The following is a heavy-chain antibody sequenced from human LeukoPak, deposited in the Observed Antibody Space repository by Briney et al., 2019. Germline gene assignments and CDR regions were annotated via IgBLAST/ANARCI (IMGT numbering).Heavy chain of an antibody. J-gene: IGHJ4*02. CDR3: ARDSRSGYYYY. D-gene: IGHD3-22*01. Sequence: GGSLRLSCAASGFTVSSNYMSWVRQAPGKGLEWVSVIYSGGSTYYANSVKGRFTISRDNSKNTLYLQMNSLRVEDTAVYYCARDSRSGYYYYWGQGTLVTVSS. V-gene: IGHV3-66*01. CDR1: GFTVSSNY. CDR2: IYSGGST.